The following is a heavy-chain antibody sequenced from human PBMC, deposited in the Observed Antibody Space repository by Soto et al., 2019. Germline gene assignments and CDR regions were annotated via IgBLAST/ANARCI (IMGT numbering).Heavy chain of an antibody. V-gene: IGHV2-26*01. CDR2: IFSNDEK. Sequence: SGPTLVNPTEPLTLTCSVSGFSLSNARMGVSWIRQPPGKALEWLANIFSNDEKPYRTSLKSRLTISKDTSKSQVVLTMTNMDPVDTATYYCARIVQYYDANSGYSFSYCMDVWGQGTTVTVSS. CDR1: GFSLSNARMG. D-gene: IGHD3-22*01. CDR3: ARIVQYYDANSGYSFSYCMDV. J-gene: IGHJ6*02.